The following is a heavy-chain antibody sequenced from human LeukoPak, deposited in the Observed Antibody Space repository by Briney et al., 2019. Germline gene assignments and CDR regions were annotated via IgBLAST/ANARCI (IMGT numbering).Heavy chain of an antibody. V-gene: IGHV4-59*05. D-gene: IGHD6-13*01. CDR2: IYYSGST. CDR3: ASYIAAAGTIDY. J-gene: IGHJ4*02. Sequence: SETLSLTCTVSGGSISSYYWSWIRQPPGKGLEWIGSIYYSGSTYYNPSLKSRVTISVDTSKNQFSLKLSSVTAADTAVYYCASYIAAAGTIDYWGQGTLVTVSS. CDR1: GGSISSYY.